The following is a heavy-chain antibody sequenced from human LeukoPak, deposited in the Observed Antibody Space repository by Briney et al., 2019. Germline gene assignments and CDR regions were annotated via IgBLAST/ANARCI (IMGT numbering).Heavy chain of an antibody. V-gene: IGHV4-39*01. D-gene: IGHD1-7*01. J-gene: IGHJ4*02. CDR1: GGSISSSSYY. CDR2: IYYSGST. Sequence: SQTLSLTCTVSGGSISSSSYYWGWIRQPPGKGLEWIGSIYYSGSTYYNPSLKSRVTISVDTSKNQFSLKLSSVTAADTAVYYCARPRGELPGNYFDYWGQGTLVTVSS. CDR3: ARPRGELPGNYFDY.